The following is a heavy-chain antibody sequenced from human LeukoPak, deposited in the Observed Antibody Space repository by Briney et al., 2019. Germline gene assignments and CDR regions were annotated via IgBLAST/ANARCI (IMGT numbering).Heavy chain of an antibody. D-gene: IGHD1-26*01. CDR2: IWYDGSNK. Sequence: GGSLRLSCAASGFTFSSYGMHWVRQAPGKGLEWVAVIWYDGSNKYYADSVKGRFTISRDNSKNTLYLQMNSLRAEDTAVYYCARDLETVGATHFDYWGQGTLVTVSS. CDR3: ARDLETVGATHFDY. J-gene: IGHJ4*02. CDR1: GFTFSSYG. V-gene: IGHV3-33*01.